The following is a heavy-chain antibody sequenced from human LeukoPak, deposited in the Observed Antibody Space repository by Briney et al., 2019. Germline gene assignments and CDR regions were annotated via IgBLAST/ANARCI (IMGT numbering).Heavy chain of an antibody. J-gene: IGHJ5*02. Sequence: SETLSLTCAVYGGSFSGYYWSWIRQPPGKGLEWIGEINHSGSTNYNPSLKSRVTISVDTSKNQFSLKLSSVTAADTAVYYCARGGRGWMLFRFDPGGQEPRVTVSS. CDR2: INHSGST. CDR3: ARGGRGWMLFRFDP. CDR1: GGSFSGYY. D-gene: IGHD3-10*01. V-gene: IGHV4-34*01.